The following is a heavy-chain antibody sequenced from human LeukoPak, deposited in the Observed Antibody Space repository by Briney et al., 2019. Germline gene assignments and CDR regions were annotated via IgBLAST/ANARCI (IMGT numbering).Heavy chain of an antibody. V-gene: IGHV4-61*01. Sequence: SETLSLTCTVSGGSISSSSYYWSWIRQPPGKGLEWIGYIHYTGSTNYNPSLKSRVTISVDTSKNQFSLKLSSVTAADTAVYYCARTQEAGYSSGWYGSYYYYYMDVWGKGTTVTISS. CDR3: ARTQEAGYSSGWYGSYYYYYMDV. CDR1: GGSISSSSYY. D-gene: IGHD6-19*01. CDR2: IHYTGST. J-gene: IGHJ6*03.